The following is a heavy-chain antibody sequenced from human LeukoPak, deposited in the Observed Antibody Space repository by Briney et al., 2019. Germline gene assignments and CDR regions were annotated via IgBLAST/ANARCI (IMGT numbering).Heavy chain of an antibody. CDR1: GGSISSYY. Sequence: PSETLSLTCTVSGGSISSYYWRWIRQPPGKGLEWIGYIYYSGSTNYNPSLKSRVTISVDTSKNQFSLKLSSVTAADTAVYYCARHEATAMVTFDYWGQGTLVTVSS. V-gene: IGHV4-59*08. J-gene: IGHJ4*02. CDR3: ARHEATAMVTFDY. CDR2: IYYSGST. D-gene: IGHD5-18*01.